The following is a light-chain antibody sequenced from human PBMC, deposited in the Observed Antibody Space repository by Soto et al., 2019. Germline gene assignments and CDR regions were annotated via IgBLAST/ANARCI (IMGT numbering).Light chain of an antibody. V-gene: IGLV2-14*03. CDR2: DVS. CDR1: FGGYNS. J-gene: IGLJ3*02. Sequence: QSALTQPASVSGSPGQSITISCTINFGGYNSVSWYQQHPGDAPKLMIYDVSHRPSGVSSRFSGSKSGNTASLTISRLQADDEADYYCISYTTTSRVFGGGTKLTVL. CDR3: ISYTTTSRV.